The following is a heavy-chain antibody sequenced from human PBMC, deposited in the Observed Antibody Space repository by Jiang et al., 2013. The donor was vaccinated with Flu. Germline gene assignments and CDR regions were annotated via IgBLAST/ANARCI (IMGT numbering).Heavy chain of an antibody. CDR3: ARDLRPGLLSFPKFYYYGMDV. Sequence: SVKVSCKASGYTFTSYGISWVRQAPGQGLEWMGIINPSGGSTSYAQKFQGRVTMTRDTSTSTVYMELSSLRSEDTAVYYCARDLRPGLLSFPKFYYYGMDVWGQGTTVTVSS. CDR1: GYTFTSYG. J-gene: IGHJ6*02. CDR2: INPSGGST. D-gene: IGHD2-2*01. V-gene: IGHV1-46*01.